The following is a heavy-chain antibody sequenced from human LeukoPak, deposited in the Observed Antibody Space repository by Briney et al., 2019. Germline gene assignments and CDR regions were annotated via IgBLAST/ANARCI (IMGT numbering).Heavy chain of an antibody. J-gene: IGHJ4*02. Sequence: QGTLSLTCAVSGGSISSSNWWSWVRQPPGKGLEWIGEIYHSGSPNYNPSLKSRVTISVDKSRNHFSLNLSSVTAADTAVYYCARVNINNWHSCDYWGQGTLVTVSS. CDR2: IYHSGSP. CDR3: ARVNINNWHSCDY. D-gene: IGHD1-1*01. V-gene: IGHV4-4*03. CDR1: GGSISSSNW.